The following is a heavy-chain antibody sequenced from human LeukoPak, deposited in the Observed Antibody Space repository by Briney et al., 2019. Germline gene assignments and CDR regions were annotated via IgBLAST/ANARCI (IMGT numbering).Heavy chain of an antibody. D-gene: IGHD2-21*01. Sequence: PGGSLRLSCTASGFTLSAFAMSWVRQAPAKVLEWVSGSTGAVEYYASSVKGRFTVSRDESKNTLYLQMNSLGAEDTATYYCARGSDLASYNELEYWGQGTLVTVSS. CDR2: STGAVE. V-gene: IGHV3-23*01. CDR1: GFTLSAFA. CDR3: ARGSDLASYNELEY. J-gene: IGHJ4*02.